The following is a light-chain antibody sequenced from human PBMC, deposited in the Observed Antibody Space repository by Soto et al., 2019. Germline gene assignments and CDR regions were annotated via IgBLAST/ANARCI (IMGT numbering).Light chain of an antibody. CDR2: DAS. CDR3: QQRSNWPLIT. J-gene: IGKJ5*01. V-gene: IGKV3-11*01. Sequence: EVVLTQSPVTLSLSPGERATLSCRAGQSVSSDLAWYPQKPGQAPRLLIYDASNRATGIPARFSGSGSGTDFTLTISSLEPEDFAVYYCQQRSNWPLITFGQGTRLEI. CDR1: QSVSSD.